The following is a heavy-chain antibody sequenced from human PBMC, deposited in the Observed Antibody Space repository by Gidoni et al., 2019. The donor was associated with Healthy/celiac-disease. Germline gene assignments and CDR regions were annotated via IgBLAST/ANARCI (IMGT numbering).Heavy chain of an antibody. CDR2: IIPIFGTA. J-gene: IGHJ4*02. V-gene: IGHV1-69*01. CDR3: ARDGAYSSGWYSFDY. Sequence: QVQLVQSGAEVKKPASSVKVSCKASGGPFSSYAISWVRQAPGQGLEWMGGIIPIFGTANYAQKFQGRVTITADESTSTAYMELSSLRSEDTAVYYCARDGAYSSGWYSFDYWGQGTLVTVSS. D-gene: IGHD6-19*01. CDR1: GGPFSSYA.